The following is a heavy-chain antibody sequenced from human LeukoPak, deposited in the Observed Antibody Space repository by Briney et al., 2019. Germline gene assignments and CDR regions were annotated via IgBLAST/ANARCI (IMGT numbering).Heavy chain of an antibody. V-gene: IGHV3-23*01. CDR3: ARDRYSGFTGYYYYMDV. CDR2: ISGRGGST. D-gene: IGHD1-26*01. CDR1: GFTFSSYA. Sequence: GGSLRLSCAASGFTFSSYAMSWVRQAPGKGLEWVSAISGRGGSTYYADSVKGRFTISRDNSKDTLYLQMNSLRAEDTAVYYCARDRYSGFTGYYYYMDVWGKGTTVTVSS. J-gene: IGHJ6*03.